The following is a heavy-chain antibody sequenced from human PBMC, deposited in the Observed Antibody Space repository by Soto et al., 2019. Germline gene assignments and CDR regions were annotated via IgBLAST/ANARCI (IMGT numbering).Heavy chain of an antibody. V-gene: IGHV1-18*01. CDR2: ISAYNGNT. CDR1: GYTFTSYG. CDR3: ARGSSVAGRNNWFDP. J-gene: IGHJ5*02. Sequence: GASVKVSCKASGYTFTSYGISWVRQAPGQGLEWMGWISAYNGNTNYAQKLQGRVTMTIDTSTSTAYMELRSLRSDDTAVYYCARGSSVAGRNNWFDPWGQGTLVTVSS. D-gene: IGHD6-19*01.